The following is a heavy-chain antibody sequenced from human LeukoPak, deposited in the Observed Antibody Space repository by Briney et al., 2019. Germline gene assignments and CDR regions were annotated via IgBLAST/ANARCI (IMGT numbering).Heavy chain of an antibody. Sequence: GASVKVSCKASGYTFTGYYMHWVRQAPGQGLEWMGWINPNSGGTNYAQKFQGGVTMTRDTSISTAYMELSRLRSDDTAVYYCARGGIFGVVIFMNFDYWGQGTLVTVSS. CDR1: GYTFTGYY. D-gene: IGHD3-3*01. CDR2: INPNSGGT. J-gene: IGHJ4*02. CDR3: ARGGIFGVVIFMNFDY. V-gene: IGHV1-2*02.